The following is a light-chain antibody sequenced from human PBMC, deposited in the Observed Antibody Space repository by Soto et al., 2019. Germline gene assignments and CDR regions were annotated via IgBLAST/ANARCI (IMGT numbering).Light chain of an antibody. J-gene: IGKJ4*02. CDR1: QSVSSD. Sequence: IVMAQSPATLSVSPGEGASLSCRASQSVSSDLAWYQQKPGQAPRLLIYNSSTRANGIPARFSGSGSGTEFTLTIISLQPEDFAVYYCQQHNNWHPVTFGEGTKVDIK. CDR2: NSS. V-gene: IGKV3-15*01. CDR3: QQHNNWHPVT.